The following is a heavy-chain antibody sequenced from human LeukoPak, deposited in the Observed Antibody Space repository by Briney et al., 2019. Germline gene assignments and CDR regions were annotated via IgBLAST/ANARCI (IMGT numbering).Heavy chain of an antibody. J-gene: IGHJ6*03. CDR2: IYPGDSDT. D-gene: IGHD2-21*02. CDR1: GYSFTNNW. CDR3: ARQSGDYSYYYYMDV. Sequence: GESLQISCKGSGYSFTNNWIGWVRQVPGKGLEWMGIIYPGDSDTRYSPSFRGQVTISADKSISTAYLQWSSLKASDTAMYYCARQSGDYSYYYYMDVWGKGTTVTISS. V-gene: IGHV5-51*01.